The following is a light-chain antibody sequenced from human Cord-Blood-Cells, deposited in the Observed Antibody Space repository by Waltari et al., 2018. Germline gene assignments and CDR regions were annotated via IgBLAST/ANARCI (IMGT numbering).Light chain of an antibody. Sequence: DIVMTQSPDSLAVSLGERATINCKSSQSVLYSSNNKNYLAWYQQKPGQPPKLLIYWASTRESGVPDRFSGSGSGTDFTLTIGSLQAEDVAVYYCQQYYSTPPYTFCQGTKLEIK. CDR1: QSVLYSSNNKNY. V-gene: IGKV4-1*01. CDR2: WAS. CDR3: QQYYSTPPYT. J-gene: IGKJ2*01.